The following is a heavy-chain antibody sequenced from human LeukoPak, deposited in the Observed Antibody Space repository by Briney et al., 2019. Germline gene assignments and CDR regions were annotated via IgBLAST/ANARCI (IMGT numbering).Heavy chain of an antibody. CDR2: IYHSGST. V-gene: IGHV4-38-2*01. Sequence: SETLSLTCAVSGYSISSGYYWGWIRQPPGKGLEWIGSIYHSGSTYYNPSLKSRVTISVDTSKNQFSLKLSSVTAADTAVYYCARTGSGSYVFDAFDIWGQGTMVTVSS. D-gene: IGHD1-26*01. CDR1: GYSISSGYY. J-gene: IGHJ3*02. CDR3: ARTGSGSYVFDAFDI.